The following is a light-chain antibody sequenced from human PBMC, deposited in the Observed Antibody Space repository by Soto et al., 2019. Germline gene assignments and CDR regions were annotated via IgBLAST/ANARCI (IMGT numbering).Light chain of an antibody. Sequence: DIEMTQSPSSLSASVGDRVTITCRASHNIINYLSWCQQKPGKAPKLLIYAASSLQTGVPSRFSGSGSGTDFTLTIDSLQPEDFATYYCQQTHSTPFSFGPGTKVDIK. CDR1: HNIINY. CDR3: QQTHSTPFS. CDR2: AAS. J-gene: IGKJ3*01. V-gene: IGKV1-39*01.